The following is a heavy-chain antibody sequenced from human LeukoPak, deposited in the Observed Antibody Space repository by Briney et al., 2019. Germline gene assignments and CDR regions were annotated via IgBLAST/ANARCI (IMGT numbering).Heavy chain of an antibody. J-gene: IGHJ3*02. D-gene: IGHD5-24*01. CDR2: IIPIFGTA. CDR1: GGTFSSYA. CDR3: AISRDGYKGSNAFDI. V-gene: IGHV1-69*13. Sequence: GASVKVSCKASGGTFSSYAISGVRQAPGQGLEWMGGIIPIFGTANYAQKFQGRVTITADESTSTAYMELSSLRSEDTAVYYCAISRDGYKGSNAFDIWGQGTMVTVSS.